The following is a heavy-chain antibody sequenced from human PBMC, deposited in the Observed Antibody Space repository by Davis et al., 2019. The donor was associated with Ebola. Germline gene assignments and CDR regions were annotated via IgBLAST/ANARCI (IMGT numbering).Heavy chain of an antibody. D-gene: IGHD1-7*01. Sequence: GESLKISCAASGFTFSRYSMNWVRQAPGKGLEWVSSISSSSSYIYYADSVKGRFTISRDNAKNSLYLQMNSLRAEDTAVYYCARDGHGIDGITGTEYYYYGMDVWGQGTTVTVSS. V-gene: IGHV3-21*01. J-gene: IGHJ6*02. CDR1: GFTFSRYS. CDR2: ISSSSSYI. CDR3: ARDGHGIDGITGTEYYYYGMDV.